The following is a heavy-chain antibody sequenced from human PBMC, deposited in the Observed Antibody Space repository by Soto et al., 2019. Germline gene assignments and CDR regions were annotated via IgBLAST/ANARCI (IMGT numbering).Heavy chain of an antibody. D-gene: IGHD2-2*01. CDR3: ARADSDQYFDY. CDR1: GFTFSNYY. CDR2: ISPTSNYT. V-gene: IGHV1-46*01. Sequence: ASVKVSCKSSGFTFSNYYMHWVGQAPERGLEWMGLISPTSNYTRYAQTFQGRFTITRDTSTSTVYMDLSSLTFEDTAVYYCARADSDQYFDYWGQGTRVTVSS. J-gene: IGHJ4*02.